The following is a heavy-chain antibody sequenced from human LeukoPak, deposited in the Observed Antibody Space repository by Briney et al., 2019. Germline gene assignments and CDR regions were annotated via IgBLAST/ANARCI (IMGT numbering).Heavy chain of an antibody. CDR3: ARGYTSGYVDY. CDR2: ISTGSSYI. V-gene: IGHV3-21*01. CDR1: GFTFSSYA. Sequence: GGSLRLSCAASGFTFSSYAMSWVRQAPGKGLEWVSSISTGSSYIYYADSVKGRFTISRDNAKNSLYLQMNSLRAEDTAVYYCARGYTSGYVDYWGQGTLVTVSS. D-gene: IGHD5-18*01. J-gene: IGHJ4*02.